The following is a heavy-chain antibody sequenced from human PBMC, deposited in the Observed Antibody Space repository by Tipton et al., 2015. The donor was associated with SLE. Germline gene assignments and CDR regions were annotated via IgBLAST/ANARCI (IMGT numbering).Heavy chain of an antibody. J-gene: IGHJ4*02. D-gene: IGHD6-13*01. CDR3: ARGFRGGNSSSWYGLYRDARSPYFDY. Sequence: TLSLTCAVYGGSFSGYYWSWIRQPPGKGLEWIGEINHSGSTNYNPSPKSRVTISVDTSKNQFSLKLSSVTAADTAVYYCARGFRGGNSSSWYGLYRDARSPYFDYWGQGTLVTVSS. V-gene: IGHV4-34*01. CDR1: GGSFSGYY. CDR2: INHSGST.